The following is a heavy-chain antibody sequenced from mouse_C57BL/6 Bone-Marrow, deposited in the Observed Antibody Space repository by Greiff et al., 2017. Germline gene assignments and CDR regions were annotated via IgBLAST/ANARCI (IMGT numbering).Heavy chain of an antibody. D-gene: IGHD2-3*01. Sequence: EVQVVESGTVLARPGASVKMSCKTSGYTFTSYWMHWVKQRPGQGLEWIGAIYPGNSDTSYNQKFKGKAKLTAVTSASTAYMELSSLTNEDSAVYYSTRKADGYYVEFDYWGQGTTLTVSS. V-gene: IGHV1-5*01. CDR3: TRKADGYYVEFDY. CDR2: IYPGNSDT. CDR1: GYTFTSYW. J-gene: IGHJ2*01.